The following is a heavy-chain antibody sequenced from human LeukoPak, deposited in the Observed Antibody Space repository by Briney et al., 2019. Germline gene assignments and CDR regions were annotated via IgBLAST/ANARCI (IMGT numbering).Heavy chain of an antibody. CDR1: GGSISSYY. Sequence: PSETVSLTCTVSGGSISSYYWSWIRQPPGKGLEWIGYIYYSGSTNYNPSLKSRVTISVDTSKNQFSLKLSSVTAADTAVYYCARFDYRINWFDPWGQGTLVTVSS. CDR3: ARFDYRINWFDP. V-gene: IGHV4-59*01. J-gene: IGHJ5*02. D-gene: IGHD4-11*01. CDR2: IYYSGST.